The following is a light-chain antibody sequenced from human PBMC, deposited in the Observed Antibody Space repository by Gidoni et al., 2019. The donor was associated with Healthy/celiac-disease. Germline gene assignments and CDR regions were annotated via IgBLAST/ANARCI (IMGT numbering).Light chain of an antibody. CDR2: GES. CDR1: QSVSSSY. Sequence: IVLPQSPGTLSLSPGERATLSCRASQSVSSSYLAWYQQKPGQAPRLLIYGESSRATGIPDRFSGSGSGTDFTLTISRLEPEDFAVYYCQQYGSSPTFGQGTKVEIK. J-gene: IGKJ1*01. CDR3: QQYGSSPT. V-gene: IGKV3-20*01.